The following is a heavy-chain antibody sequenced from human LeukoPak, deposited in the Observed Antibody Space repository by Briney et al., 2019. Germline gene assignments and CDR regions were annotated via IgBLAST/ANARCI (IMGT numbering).Heavy chain of an antibody. CDR1: GYTFTSYY. CDR3: AREGRGYPYYYYGMDV. CDR2: INPSGGST. D-gene: IGHD5-12*01. J-gene: IGHJ6*02. Sequence: ASVKVSCKASGYTFTSYYMHWVRQAPGQGLEWMGIINPSGGSTSYAQKFQGRVTMTRDTSTSTVYMELSSLRSEDTAVYHCAREGRGYPYYYYGMDVWGQGTTVTVSS. V-gene: IGHV1-46*01.